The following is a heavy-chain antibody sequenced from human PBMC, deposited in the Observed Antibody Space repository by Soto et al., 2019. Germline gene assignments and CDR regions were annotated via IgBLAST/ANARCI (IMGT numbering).Heavy chain of an antibody. CDR2: IYHSGST. CDR3: ARDSALGGYFDY. D-gene: IGHD3-10*01. CDR1: SGSISSSNW. V-gene: IGHV4-4*02. J-gene: IGHJ4*02. Sequence: SETLSLTCAVSSGSISSSNWWSWVRQPPGKGLEWIGEIYHSGSTNYNPSLKSRVTISVDKSKNQFSLKLSSVTAADTAVYYCARDSALGGYFDYWGQGTLVTVSS.